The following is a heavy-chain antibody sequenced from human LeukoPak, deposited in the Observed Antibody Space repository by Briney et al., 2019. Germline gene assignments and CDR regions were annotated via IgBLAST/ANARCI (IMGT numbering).Heavy chain of an antibody. CDR1: GGSISSGDYS. V-gene: IGHV4-30-2*01. D-gene: IGHD6-19*01. J-gene: IGHJ4*02. Sequence: SQTLSFTCAVSGGSISSGDYSWHWIRQPPGKRLNCTGYIYHSGSTNYNPHLMSRVSISADMSKNQFSLKLSSVTAADTAVYYCARVRYTSGFYFFDSWGQGTLVTVSS. CDR2: IYHSGST. CDR3: ARVRYTSGFYFFDS.